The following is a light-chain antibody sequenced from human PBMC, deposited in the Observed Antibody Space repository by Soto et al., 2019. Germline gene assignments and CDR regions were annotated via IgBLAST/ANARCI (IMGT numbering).Light chain of an antibody. Sequence: DIPMTQSPSSLSASVGDRVTISCRASQSIANHLNWYQQKPGKAPKLLIYAASTLQSGVPSRFSGSGSETYFTLTISSLQLEDFATYYCRQTYNSHTFGQGTKVDIK. CDR3: RQTYNSHT. CDR1: QSIANH. CDR2: AAS. V-gene: IGKV1-39*01. J-gene: IGKJ2*01.